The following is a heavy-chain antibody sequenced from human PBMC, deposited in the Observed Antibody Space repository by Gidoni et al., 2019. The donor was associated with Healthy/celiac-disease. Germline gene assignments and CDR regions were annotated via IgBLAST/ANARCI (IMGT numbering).Heavy chain of an antibody. CDR3: ARRDNGGYSYGQPNYYNYYGMDV. J-gene: IGHJ6*02. CDR1: GYTFTSYY. D-gene: IGHD5-18*01. CDR2: INPTGGST. Sequence: QVQLVQSGAEVKKPGASVTVSCKASGYTFTSYYMHWVRQAHGQGLEWMGIINPTGGSTSYAQKFQGRVTMTRDTSTSTVYMELSSLRSEDTAVYYCARRDNGGYSYGQPNYYNYYGMDVWGQGTTVTVSS. V-gene: IGHV1-46*01.